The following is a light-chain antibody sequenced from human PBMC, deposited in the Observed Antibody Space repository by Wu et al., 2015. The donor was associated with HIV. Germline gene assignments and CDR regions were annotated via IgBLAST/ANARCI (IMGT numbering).Light chain of an antibody. V-gene: IGKV3-11*01. J-gene: IGKJ2*03. Sequence: PRERVHPLLQGQSECQHHLAVPQKPGQAPRLLISDVFNRATGVPARFSGSGSGTEFTLTISSLEPEDSAIYYCQQRRNSYSFGQGTKLEIK. CDR3: QQRRNSYS. CDR2: DVF. CDR1: ECQHH.